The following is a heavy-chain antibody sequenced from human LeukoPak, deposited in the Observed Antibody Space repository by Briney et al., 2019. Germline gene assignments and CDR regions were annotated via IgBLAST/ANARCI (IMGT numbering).Heavy chain of an antibody. Sequence: SETLSLTCTVSGGSISSGGYYWSWTRQHPGKGLEWIGYIYYSGSTYYNPSLKSRVTISVDTSKNQFSLKLSSVTAADTAVYYCARFSGTYYYYYYGMDVWGQGTTVTVSS. V-gene: IGHV4-31*03. CDR2: IYYSGST. D-gene: IGHD6-13*01. CDR1: GGSISSGGYY. CDR3: ARFSGTYYYYYYGMDV. J-gene: IGHJ6*02.